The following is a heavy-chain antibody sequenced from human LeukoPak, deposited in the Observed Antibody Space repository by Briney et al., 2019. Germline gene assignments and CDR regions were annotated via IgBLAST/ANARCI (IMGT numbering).Heavy chain of an antibody. CDR3: ARNWGAGHPINFDY. V-gene: IGHV1-18*01. CDR2: ISGYNGDT. D-gene: IGHD3-16*01. Sequence: ASVKVSCKTSGYTFTDIGITWVRQAPGQGLEWMGWISGYNGDTNYAQKFQGRVTMTTDTSTNTAYMDLRRLRSDDTAVYYCARNWGAGHPINFDYWGQGTLVTVSS. J-gene: IGHJ4*02. CDR1: GYTFTDIG.